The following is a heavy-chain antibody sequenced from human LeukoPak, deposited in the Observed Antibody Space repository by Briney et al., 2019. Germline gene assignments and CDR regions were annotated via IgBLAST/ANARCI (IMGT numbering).Heavy chain of an antibody. D-gene: IGHD6-13*01. V-gene: IGHV4-38-2*02. CDR2: FYNSGKT. CDR3: ATRGGGRGIAAAGDFDY. J-gene: IGHJ4*02. CDR1: DSSITSDFY. Sequence: SETLSLTCTVSDSSITSDFYWGWLRQPPGKGLEWIGSFYNSGKTYYKPSLESRVAISMDTSKKQFSLKVSSVTAADTAVYYCATRGGGRGIAAAGDFDYWGQGILVTVSS.